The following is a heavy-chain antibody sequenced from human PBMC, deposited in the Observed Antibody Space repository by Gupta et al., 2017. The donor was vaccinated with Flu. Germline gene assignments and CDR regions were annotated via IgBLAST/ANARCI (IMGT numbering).Heavy chain of an antibody. CDR3: ARHRRATVTPPGWFDP. J-gene: IGHJ5*02. CDR2: LSYDGGT. D-gene: IGHD4-23*01. V-gene: IGHV4-39*01. CDR1: GGSVTSNNYY. Sequence: QLQLQESGPRLVKPSETLSLTCSVSGGSVTSNNYYWAWIRQPPGKGLEWVGSLSYDGGTYSTPSLKSRVTISVDTSKNQFSLKMTSVTAAETAIYYCARHRRATVTPPGWFDPWGQGTLVTISS.